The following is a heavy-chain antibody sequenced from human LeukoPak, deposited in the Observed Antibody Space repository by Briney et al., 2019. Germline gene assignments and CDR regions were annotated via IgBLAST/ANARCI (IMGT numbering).Heavy chain of an antibody. CDR2: ISSSSSYI. V-gene: IGHV3-21*01. J-gene: IGHJ4*02. D-gene: IGHD5-18*01. CDR3: ARRRGYSYGYCDY. Sequence: PGGSLSLSCAASGFTFSSYSMNWVRQAPGKGLEWVSSISSSSSYIYYADSVKGRFTISRDNAKNSLYLQMNSLRAEDTAVYYCARRRGYSYGYCDYWGQGTLVTVSS. CDR1: GFTFSSYS.